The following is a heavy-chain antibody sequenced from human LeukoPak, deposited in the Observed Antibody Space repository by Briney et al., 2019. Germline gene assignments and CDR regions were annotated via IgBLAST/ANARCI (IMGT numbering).Heavy chain of an antibody. CDR3: ARPSGYPPRSAFDI. V-gene: IGHV4-39*07. D-gene: IGHD3-22*01. J-gene: IGHJ3*02. CDR2: IYYSGST. Sequence: ETLSLTCTVSGGSISSSSYYWGWIRQPPGKGLEWIGSIYYSGSTYYNPSLKSRVTISVDTSKNQFSLKLSSVTAADTAVYYCARPSGYPPRSAFDIWGQGTMVTVSS. CDR1: GGSISSSSYY.